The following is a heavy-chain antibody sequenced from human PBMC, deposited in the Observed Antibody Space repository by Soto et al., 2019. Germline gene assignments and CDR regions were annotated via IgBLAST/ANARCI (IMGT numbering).Heavy chain of an antibody. CDR3: ARLILGATDAFDI. Sequence: GESLKISCKGSGYSFTSYWIGWVRQMPGKGLEWMGIIYPDDSDTRYSPSFQGQVTISADKSISTAYLQWSSLKASDTALYYCARLILGATDAFDIWGQGTMVTVSS. CDR1: GYSFTSYW. J-gene: IGHJ3*02. D-gene: IGHD1-26*01. CDR2: IYPDDSDT. V-gene: IGHV5-51*01.